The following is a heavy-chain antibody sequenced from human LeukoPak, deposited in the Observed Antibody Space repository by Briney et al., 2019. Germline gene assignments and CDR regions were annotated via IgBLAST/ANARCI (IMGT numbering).Heavy chain of an antibody. J-gene: IGHJ4*02. CDR1: GFGFSNYW. D-gene: IGHD4-11*01. CDR3: ARDRGYSNFDY. V-gene: IGHV3-7*01. Sequence: GGSLRLSCAASGFGFSNYWMSWVRQAPGKGVEGVAHMNEDGNEKNYVDSVKGRFTISRDNAQASLYLQMNSLRAEDTAVSYCARDRGYSNFDYWGQGTLLTVSS. CDR2: MNEDGNEK.